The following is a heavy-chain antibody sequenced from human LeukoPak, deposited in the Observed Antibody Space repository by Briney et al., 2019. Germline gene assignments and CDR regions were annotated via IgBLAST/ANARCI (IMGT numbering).Heavy chain of an antibody. CDR1: GFNFIDYS. V-gene: IGHV3-48*04. CDR3: ARDPGWGALDH. Sequence: GGSLRLSCAASGFNFIDYSMNWVRQAPGKGLEWISYIGISSGNTKYADSVKGRFTIYRDNAKNLLYLQMNSLRAEDTAVYYCARDPGWGALDHWGQGTLVTVS. D-gene: IGHD3-16*01. J-gene: IGHJ4*02. CDR2: IGISSGNT.